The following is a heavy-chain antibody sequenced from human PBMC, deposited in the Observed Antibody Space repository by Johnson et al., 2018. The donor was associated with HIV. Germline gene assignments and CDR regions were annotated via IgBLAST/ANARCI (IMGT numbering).Heavy chain of an antibody. V-gene: IGHV3-NL1*01. D-gene: IGHD7-27*01. CDR3: ATGDGRGAFDI. J-gene: IGHJ3*02. CDR2: IYSGGST. CDR1: GFSFSSYG. Sequence: QVQLVESGGGVVQPGRSLRLSCAASGFSFSSYGIHWVRQAPGKGLEWVAVIYSGGSTYYADSVKGRFTSSRDNSKNTLYLQMNSLRAEDTAVYYCATGDGRGAFDIWGQGTMVTVSS.